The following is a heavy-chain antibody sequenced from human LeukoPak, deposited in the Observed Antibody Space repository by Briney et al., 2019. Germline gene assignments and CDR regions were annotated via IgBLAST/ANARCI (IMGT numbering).Heavy chain of an antibody. D-gene: IGHD3-22*01. CDR1: GFTFSDYG. J-gene: IGHJ4*02. Sequence: GGSLRLSCAASGFTFSDYGMHWVRQAPGKGLEWVAFIRYDGSNKYYADSVKGRFIISRDNSKNTLYLQMNSLRPEDTAVYFCANLDSSGYSTFDYWGQGTLVTVSS. V-gene: IGHV3-30*02. CDR3: ANLDSSGYSTFDY. CDR2: IRYDGSNK.